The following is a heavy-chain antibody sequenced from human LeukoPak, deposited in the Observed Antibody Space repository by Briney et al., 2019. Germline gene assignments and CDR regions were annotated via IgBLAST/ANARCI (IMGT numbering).Heavy chain of an antibody. D-gene: IGHD7-27*01. CDR1: GFPFSSYA. V-gene: IGHV3-23*01. CDR2: ISGSGGST. J-gene: IGHJ3*02. CDR3: AKSELGTPQGAFDI. Sequence: GSLRLSCAASGFPFSSYAMSWGRPAPGKGVEWVSAISGSGGSTYYADSVKGQFTISRDNSKNTLYLQMNSLRAEDTAVYYCAKSELGTPQGAFDIWGQGTMVTVSS.